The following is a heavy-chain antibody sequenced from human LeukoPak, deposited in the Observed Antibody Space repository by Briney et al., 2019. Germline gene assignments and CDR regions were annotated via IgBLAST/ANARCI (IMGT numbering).Heavy chain of an antibody. J-gene: IGHJ4*02. CDR3: ARDGSSWYRAIDY. CDR1: GFTFSSYV. D-gene: IGHD6-13*01. CDR2: ISSDGSNK. Sequence: GGSLRLSCAASGFTFSSYVMHWVRQAPGKGLEWVALISSDGSNKYYADSVKGRFTISRDNAKNSLYLQMNSLRAEDTAVYYCARDGSSWYRAIDYWGQGTLVTVSS. V-gene: IGHV3-30*03.